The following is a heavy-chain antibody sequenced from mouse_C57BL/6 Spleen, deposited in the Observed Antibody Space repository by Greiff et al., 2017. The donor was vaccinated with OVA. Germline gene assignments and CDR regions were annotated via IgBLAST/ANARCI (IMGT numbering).Heavy chain of an antibody. CDR1: GYTFTSYW. V-gene: IGHV1-55*01. CDR2: IYPGSGST. J-gene: IGHJ1*03. Sequence: VKLQESGAELVKPGASVKMSCKASGYTFTSYWITWVKQRPGQGLEWIGDIYPGSGSTNYNEKFKSKATLTVDTSSSTAYMQLSSLTSEDSAVYYCARTTVVAHWYFDVWGTGTTVTVSS. D-gene: IGHD1-1*01. CDR3: ARTTVVAHWYFDV.